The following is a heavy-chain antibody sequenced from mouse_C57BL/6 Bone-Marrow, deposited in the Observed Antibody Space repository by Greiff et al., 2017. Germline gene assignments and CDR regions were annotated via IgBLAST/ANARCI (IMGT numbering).Heavy chain of an antibody. D-gene: IGHD2-2*01. CDR1: GFTFSSYG. V-gene: IGHV5-6*01. CDR2: ISSGGSYT. J-gene: IGHJ3*01. CDR3: ARHGRLRRRFAY. Sequence: EVQGVESGGDLVKPGGSLKLSCAASGFTFSSYGMSWVRQTPDKRLEWVATISSGGSYTYYPDSVKGRFTISRDNAKNTLYLQMSSLKSEDTAMYDCARHGRLRRRFAYWGQGTLVTVS.